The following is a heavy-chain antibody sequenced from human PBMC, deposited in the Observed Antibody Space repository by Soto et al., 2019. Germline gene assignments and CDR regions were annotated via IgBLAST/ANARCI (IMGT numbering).Heavy chain of an antibody. V-gene: IGHV3-15*01. J-gene: IGHJ4*02. CDR1: GFTFNSAP. D-gene: IGHD6-19*01. CDR2: IKSNTDGGTI. Sequence: EVQLVESGGGLVKPGESLRLSCAACGFTFNSAPMSWVRQAPGKGLEWVGRIKSNTDGGTIDYPAPVKGRFTISRDDSKNTLYLQMNSLKIEDTAVYYCTTPAIAVAGTQPFNYWGQGALVTVSS. CDR3: TTPAIAVAGTQPFNY.